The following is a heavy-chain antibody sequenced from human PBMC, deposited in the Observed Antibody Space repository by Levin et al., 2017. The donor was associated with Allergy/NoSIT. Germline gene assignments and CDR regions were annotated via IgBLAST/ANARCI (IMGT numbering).Heavy chain of an antibody. D-gene: IGHD6-13*01. CDR3: AKSGFSSTWYRAFDY. Sequence: PGGSLRLSCAASGFTFSSYAMGWVRQAPGKGLEWVSVISGSGGSTSYADSVKGRFTISRDNSKNTLYLQMNSLRAEDTAVYYCAKSGFSSTWYRAFDYWGQGTLVTVSS. CDR2: ISGSGGST. V-gene: IGHV3-23*01. CDR1: GFTFSSYA. J-gene: IGHJ4*02.